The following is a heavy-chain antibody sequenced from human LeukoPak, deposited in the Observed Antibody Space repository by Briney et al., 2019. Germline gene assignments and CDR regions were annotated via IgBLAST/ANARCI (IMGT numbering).Heavy chain of an antibody. Sequence: SETLSLTCAVSGGSISSSQWWSWVRQPPGKGLERIGEIYHSGSTNYNPSLKSRVTISVDKSKNQFSLKLSSVTAADTAVYYCARAVTTVDDAFDIWGQGTMVTVSS. CDR2: IYHSGST. J-gene: IGHJ3*02. CDR3: ARAVTTVDDAFDI. CDR1: GGSISSSQW. V-gene: IGHV4-4*02. D-gene: IGHD4-23*01.